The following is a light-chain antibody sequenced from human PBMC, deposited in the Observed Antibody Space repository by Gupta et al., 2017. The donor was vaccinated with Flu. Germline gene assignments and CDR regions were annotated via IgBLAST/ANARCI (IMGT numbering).Light chain of an antibody. Sequence: SLSASVGDRGTITCGATQDISIYVNWYQQKPGKAPKPLIYDASSLETGGPSRCSGTGGGTECTFTISSRQPEDNATYYCQQDDNLRPAYTFGQGTNLEIK. CDR2: DAS. J-gene: IGKJ2*01. CDR3: QQDDNLRPAYT. V-gene: IGKV1-33*01. CDR1: QDISIY.